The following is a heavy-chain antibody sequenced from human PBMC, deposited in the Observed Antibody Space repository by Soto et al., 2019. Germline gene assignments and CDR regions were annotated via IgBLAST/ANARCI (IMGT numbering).Heavy chain of an antibody. CDR1: GYTFSGYY. CDR3: TRGYSSGGSCYSTEYNWFDP. CDR2: INPSSGAT. D-gene: IGHD2-15*01. V-gene: IGHV1-2*02. J-gene: IGHJ5*02. Sequence: ASVKVSCKASGYTFSGYYMHWVRQAPGQGLEWMGWINPSSGATNYPQKFQGRVTMTRDTSISTAYMELSRLRSDDTAVYYCTRGYSSGGSCYSTEYNWFDPWGQGTLVTVSS.